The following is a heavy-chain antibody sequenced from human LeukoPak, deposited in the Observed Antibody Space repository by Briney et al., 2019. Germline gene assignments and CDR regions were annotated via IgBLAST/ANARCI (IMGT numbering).Heavy chain of an antibody. CDR1: GFTINLDH. CDR3: ARHDYLGF. V-gene: IGHV3-53*01. Sequence: GGSLRLSCAASGFTINLDHMCWVRQAPGKGLEWVAVIYSGGTTAYTDSVKGRFTISRDISKSTLYLQMNSLRVDDTAVYYCARHDYLGFWGQGTLVTVSS. CDR2: IYSGGTT. J-gene: IGHJ4*02.